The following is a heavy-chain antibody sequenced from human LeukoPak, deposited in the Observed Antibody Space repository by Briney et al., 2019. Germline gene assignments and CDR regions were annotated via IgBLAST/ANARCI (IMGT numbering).Heavy chain of an antibody. CDR2: IYTSGNT. Sequence: SQTLYLTCTVSGGSISSGSYYWSWIRQPAGKGLEWIGRIYTSGNTNYNPSLKSRVTISVDTSKNQFSLKLSSVTAADTAVYYCAREPGDYYYYYYMDVWGKGTTVTVSS. J-gene: IGHJ6*03. CDR3: AREPGDYYYYYYMDV. V-gene: IGHV4-61*02. D-gene: IGHD3-10*01. CDR1: GGSISSGSYY.